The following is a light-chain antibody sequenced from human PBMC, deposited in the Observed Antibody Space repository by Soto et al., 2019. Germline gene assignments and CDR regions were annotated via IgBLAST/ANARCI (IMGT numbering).Light chain of an antibody. CDR2: LAS. Sequence: EIVLTQSPGTLSLSPGERATLSCRASQSVSSSYLAWYQQKPGQSPRLLIYLASFRATGIPDRFSGRGSGTDFTLTISRLEPEDFAVYYCQQYGSSPWTFGQGTKVEIK. CDR3: QQYGSSPWT. CDR1: QSVSSSY. V-gene: IGKV3-20*01. J-gene: IGKJ1*01.